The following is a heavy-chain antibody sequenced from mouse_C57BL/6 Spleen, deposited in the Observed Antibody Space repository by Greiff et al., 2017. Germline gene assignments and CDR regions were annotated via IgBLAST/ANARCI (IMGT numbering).Heavy chain of an antibody. J-gene: IGHJ3*01. D-gene: IGHD1-1*01. CDR1: GFNIKDDY. V-gene: IGHV14-4*01. CDR3: TTGYYYGSSYGGIAY. Sequence: VQLQQSGAELVRPGASVKLSCTASGFNIKDDYMHWVKQRPEQGLEWIGWIDPENGDTEYASKFQGKATITADTSSNTAYLQLSSLTSEDTAVYYCTTGYYYGSSYGGIAYWGQGTLVTVSA. CDR2: IDPENGDT.